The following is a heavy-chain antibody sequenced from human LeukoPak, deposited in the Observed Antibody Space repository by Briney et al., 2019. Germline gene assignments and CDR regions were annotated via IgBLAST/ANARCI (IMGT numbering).Heavy chain of an antibody. J-gene: IGHJ5*02. V-gene: IGHV3-74*01. CDR2: INSDGTTT. CDR1: AFNFTAYW. CDR3: AVSNGGYGP. Sequence: GGSLRLSCGSTAFNFTAYWMHWVRHAPRQGLLWVARINSDGTTTDYADSVKGRFTISRDNAKNTLFLQMNSLRAEDTAVYFCAVSNGGYGPWGQGALDTVSS. D-gene: IGHD5-12*01.